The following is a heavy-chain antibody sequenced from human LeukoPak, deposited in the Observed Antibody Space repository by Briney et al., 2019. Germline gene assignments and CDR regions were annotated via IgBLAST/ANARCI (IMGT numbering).Heavy chain of an antibody. D-gene: IGHD3-10*01. CDR1: GDRFKVYW. J-gene: IGHJ4*02. Sequence: GESLKISCKGSGDRFKVYWIGWVRQLPGQGLEWMGIIYPDDSDIRYSPSFQGQVTISADRSISIAYLQWSSLKASDTAMYYCARQTMGVRGGEWDYWGQGTLVTVSS. V-gene: IGHV5-51*01. CDR2: IYPDDSDI. CDR3: ARQTMGVRGGEWDY.